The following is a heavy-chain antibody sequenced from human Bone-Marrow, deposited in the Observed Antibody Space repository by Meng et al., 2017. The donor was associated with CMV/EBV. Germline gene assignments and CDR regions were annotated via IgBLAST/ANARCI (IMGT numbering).Heavy chain of an antibody. CDR1: GGSISSYY. CDR2: IYYSGGT. Sequence: SETLSLTCTVSGGSISSYYWSWIRQPPGKGLEWIGYIYYSGGTNYNPSLKSRVTISVDTSKNQFSLNLSSVTAADTAVYYCTRDTGTAAAPDYWGPGTLVTVSS. D-gene: IGHD6-25*01. V-gene: IGHV4-59*01. J-gene: IGHJ4*02. CDR3: TRDTGTAAAPDY.